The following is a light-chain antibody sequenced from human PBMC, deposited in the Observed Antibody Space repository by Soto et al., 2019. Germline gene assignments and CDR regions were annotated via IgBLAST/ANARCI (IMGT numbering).Light chain of an antibody. V-gene: IGKV1-5*03. CDR3: QQYKSYWT. J-gene: IGKJ1*01. CDR2: KAS. Sequence: DIEMTQSPSTLSASVGDRVTITCRASQSISSWLAWYQQKPGKAPKLLIYKASSVESGVPSRFSGSGSGTAFTLTISSLQHDDFASYYWQQYKSYWTFGQGTKVEVK. CDR1: QSISSW.